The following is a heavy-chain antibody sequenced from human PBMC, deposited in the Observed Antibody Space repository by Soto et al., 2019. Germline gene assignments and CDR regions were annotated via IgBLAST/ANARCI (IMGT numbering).Heavy chain of an antibody. CDR1: GFTFSSYW. D-gene: IGHD3-3*01. CDR3: ASGGVSNYDFWSGYYWSYYYYYMDV. CDR2: IKQDGSEK. Sequence: EVQLVESGGGLVQPGGSLRLSCAASGFTFSSYWMSWVRQAPGKGLEWVANIKQDGSEKYYVDSVKGRFTISRDNAKNSLYLQMNSLRAEDTAVYYCASGGVSNYDFWSGYYWSYYYYYMDVWGKGTTVTVSS. J-gene: IGHJ6*03. V-gene: IGHV3-7*01.